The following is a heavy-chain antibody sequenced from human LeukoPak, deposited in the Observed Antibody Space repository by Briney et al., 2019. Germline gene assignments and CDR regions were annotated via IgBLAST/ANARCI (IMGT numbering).Heavy chain of an antibody. V-gene: IGHV3-15*04. CDR1: GFSFSDAW. CDR2: IESKTDGGTT. Sequence: PGGSLRLSCAVSGFSFSDAWMSWVRQTPGKGLEWVGRIESKTDGGTTDYAALVKGRSTISRDDSTNTLYLQMNSLKSEDTAVYYCTTYGSGRKFDYWGQGVLVTVSS. CDR3: TTYGSGRKFDY. J-gene: IGHJ4*02. D-gene: IGHD3-10*01.